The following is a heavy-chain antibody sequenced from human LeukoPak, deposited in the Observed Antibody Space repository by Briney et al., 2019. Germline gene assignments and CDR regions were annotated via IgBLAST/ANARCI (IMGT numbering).Heavy chain of an antibody. J-gene: IGHJ4*02. CDR1: GFTFRSYA. CDR2: ISSASERT. Sequence: GGSLRLSCAASGFTFRSYAMSWVRQAPGKGLEWVSAISSASERTYYADSVKGRFAISRDNSKNTVTLQMNSLRAEDTAVYYCAKGRREVRGVIPTYFDYWGQGTLVTVSS. D-gene: IGHD3-10*01. V-gene: IGHV3-23*01. CDR3: AKGRREVRGVIPTYFDY.